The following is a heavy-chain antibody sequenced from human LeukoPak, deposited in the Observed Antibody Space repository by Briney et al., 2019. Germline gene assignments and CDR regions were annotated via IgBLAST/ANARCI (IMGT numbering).Heavy chain of an antibody. J-gene: IGHJ4*02. CDR2: ISWNSGSI. V-gene: IGHV3-9*03. D-gene: IGHD3-9*01. CDR3: AKGTGYDILTGHPFDY. CDR1: GFTFSSYA. Sequence: LRLSCAASGFTFSSYAMSWVRQAPGKGLEWVSGISWNSGSIGYADSVKGRFTISRDNAKNSLYLQMNSLRAEDMALYYCAKGTGYDILTGHPFDYWGQGTLVTVSS.